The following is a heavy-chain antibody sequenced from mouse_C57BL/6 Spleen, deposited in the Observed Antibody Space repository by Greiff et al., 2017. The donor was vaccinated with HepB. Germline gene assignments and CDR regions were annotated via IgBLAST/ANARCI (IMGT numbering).Heavy chain of an antibody. CDR2: IDPSDSET. CDR3: ARSRTAQAYFDY. D-gene: IGHD3-2*02. J-gene: IGHJ2*01. V-gene: IGHV1-52*01. Sequence: VQLQQPGAELVRPGSSVKLSCKASGYTFTSYWMHWVKQRPIQGLEWIGNIDPSDSETHYNQKFKDKATLTVDKSSSTAYMQLSSLTSEDSAVYYCARSRTAQAYFDYWGQGTTLTVSS. CDR1: GYTFTSYW.